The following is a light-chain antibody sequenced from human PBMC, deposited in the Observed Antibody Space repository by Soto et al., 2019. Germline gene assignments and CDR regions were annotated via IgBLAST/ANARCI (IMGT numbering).Light chain of an antibody. J-gene: IGLJ1*01. V-gene: IGLV2-14*01. CDR2: DVS. Sequence: QCALNQPASVSGSAGQSITISCTGNSSDVGGYNYVSWYQQHPGKAPKLMIYDVSNRPSGVSNRFSGSKSGNTASLTISGLQAEDEADYYCSSYTSSSTLYVFGTGTKVTVL. CDR1: SSDVGGYNY. CDR3: SSYTSSSTLYV.